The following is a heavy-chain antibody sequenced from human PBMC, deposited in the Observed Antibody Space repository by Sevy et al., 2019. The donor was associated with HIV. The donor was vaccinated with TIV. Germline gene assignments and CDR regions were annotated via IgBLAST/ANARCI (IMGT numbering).Heavy chain of an antibody. CDR2: IFYSGST. J-gene: IGHJ5*01. D-gene: IGHD4-17*01. CDR3: AGGPTGYCFDS. V-gene: IGHV4-59*08. CDR1: GGSITNHY. Sequence: SETLSLTCTVSGGSITNHYWSWIRQPPGKGLEWIANIFYSGSTNYNPSLKSRVTISLDTSKNQFSLRLSSVTAADTALYYCAGGPTGYCFDSWGQGTLVTVSS.